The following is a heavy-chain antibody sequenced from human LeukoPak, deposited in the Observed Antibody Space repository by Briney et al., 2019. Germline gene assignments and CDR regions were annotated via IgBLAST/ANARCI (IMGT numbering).Heavy chain of an antibody. D-gene: IGHD3-22*01. CDR2: ISSSSSTI. Sequence: GGSLRLSCAASGFTFSSYSMNWVRQAPGKGLEWVSYISSSSSTIYYADSVKGRFTISRDNAKNSLYLQMNSLRAEDTAVYYCAKVGYDSSGYYGAFDIWGQGTMVTVSS. CDR1: GFTFSSYS. CDR3: AKVGYDSSGYYGAFDI. V-gene: IGHV3-48*01. J-gene: IGHJ3*02.